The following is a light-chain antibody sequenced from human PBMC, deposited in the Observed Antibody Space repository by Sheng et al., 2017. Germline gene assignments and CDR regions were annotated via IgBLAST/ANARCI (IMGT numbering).Light chain of an antibody. V-gene: IGLV2-8*01. CDR2: EVT. Sequence: QSALTQPPSASGSPGQSISISCTGSSSDIGDYNYVSWYQQHPGKAPKVVIYEVTKRPSGVPDRFSGSKSGKTASLTVSGLQSEDEADYYCSSDAGSNNVVFGGGTKLTVL. J-gene: IGLJ2*01. CDR1: SSDIGDYNY. CDR3: SSDAGSNNVV.